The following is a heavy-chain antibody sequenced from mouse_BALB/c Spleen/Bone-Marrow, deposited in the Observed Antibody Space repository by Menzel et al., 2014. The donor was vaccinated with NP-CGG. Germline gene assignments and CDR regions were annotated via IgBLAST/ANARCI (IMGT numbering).Heavy chain of an antibody. J-gene: IGHJ3*01. V-gene: IGHV2-9*02. CDR2: IWAGGST. D-gene: IGHD2-4*01. Sequence: VLLVESGPGLLAPSQSQSITCTVSGFSLTSYGVHWVRQPPGKGLEWLGAIWAGGSTNYSSSLMPRLSSSNDNSKSQVFLKRNSLQTDDTAMYYCAIMITTAWFVYWGQGTLVTVSA. CDR3: AIMITTAWFVY. CDR1: GFSLTSYG.